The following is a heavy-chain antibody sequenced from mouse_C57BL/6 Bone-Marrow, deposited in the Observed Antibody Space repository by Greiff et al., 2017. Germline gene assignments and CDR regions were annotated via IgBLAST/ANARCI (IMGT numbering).Heavy chain of an antibody. CDR3: ARGSGLRPVAY. CDR1: GYSITSGYY. Sequence: DVKLQESGPGLVKPSQSLSLTCSVTGYSITSGYYWNWIRQFPGNKLEWMGYISYDGSNNYNPSLKNRISITRDTSKNQFFLKLNSVTTEDTATYYCARGSGLRPVAYWGQGTLVTVSA. V-gene: IGHV3-6*01. J-gene: IGHJ3*01. D-gene: IGHD2-4*01. CDR2: ISYDGSN.